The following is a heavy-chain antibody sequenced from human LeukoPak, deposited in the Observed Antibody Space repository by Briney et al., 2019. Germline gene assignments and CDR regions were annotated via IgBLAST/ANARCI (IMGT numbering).Heavy chain of an antibody. J-gene: IGHJ4*02. V-gene: IGHV4-59*12. D-gene: IGHD3-10*01. CDR1: GGYISSYY. CDR2: IYYSGST. Sequence: SETLSLTCTVSGGYISSYYWSWIRQPPGKGLEWIGYIYYSGSTNYNPSLKSRVTISVDKSKNQFSLKLSSVTAADTAVYYCASYYYGNGCWGQGTLVTVSS. CDR3: ASYYYGNGC.